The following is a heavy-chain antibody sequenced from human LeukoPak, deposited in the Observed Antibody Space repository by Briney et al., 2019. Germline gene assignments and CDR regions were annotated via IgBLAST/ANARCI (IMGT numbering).Heavy chain of an antibody. D-gene: IGHD2-15*01. V-gene: IGHV4-59*08. CDR2: IYYSGST. CDR1: GGSISSYY. J-gene: IGHJ5*02. CDR3: ARASYRGGWFDP. Sequence: SETLSLTCTVSGGSISSYYWSWIRQPPGKGLEWIGYIYYSGSTNYNPSLKSRVTISVDTSKNQFSLKLSSVTAADTAVYYCARASYRGGWFDPWGQGTLVTVSS.